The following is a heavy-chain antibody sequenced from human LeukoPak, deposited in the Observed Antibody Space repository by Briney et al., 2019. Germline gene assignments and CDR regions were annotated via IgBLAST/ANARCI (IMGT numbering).Heavy chain of an antibody. CDR3: AREKPPPRGGYGDYAPHFDY. CDR1: GGTFSSYA. V-gene: IGHV1-69*13. J-gene: IGHJ4*02. Sequence: ASVNVSCKASGGTFSSYAISWVRQAPGQGLEWMGGIIPIFGTANYAQKFQGRVTITADESTSTAYMELSSLRSEDTAVYYCAREKPPPRGGYGDYAPHFDYWGQGTLVTVSS. CDR2: IIPIFGTA. D-gene: IGHD4-17*01.